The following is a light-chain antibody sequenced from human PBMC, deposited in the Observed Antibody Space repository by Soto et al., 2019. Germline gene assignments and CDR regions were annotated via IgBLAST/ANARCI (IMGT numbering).Light chain of an antibody. CDR3: ATWDDSLNGHVV. J-gene: IGLJ2*01. Sequence: QSVLTQPPSESGTPGQRVTISCSGSRSNIGSNTVNWYQQLPGTAPKFLIYSNNQRPSGVPKRFSGSKSGTSASLAISGRQSDDEADYYCATWDDSLNGHVVFGGGTKVTVL. CDR1: RSNIGSNT. V-gene: IGLV1-44*01. CDR2: SNN.